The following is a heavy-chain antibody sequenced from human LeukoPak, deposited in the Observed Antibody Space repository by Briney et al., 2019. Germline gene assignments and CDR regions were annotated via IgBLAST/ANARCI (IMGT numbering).Heavy chain of an antibody. D-gene: IGHD6-13*01. J-gene: IGHJ4*02. CDR1: GGSISSSSYY. CDR3: ARHEMSAAAGLYFDY. CDR2: IYYSGST. V-gene: IGHV4-39*01. Sequence: PETLSLTCTVSGGSISSSSYYWGWIRQPPGKGLEWIGSIYYSGSTYYNPSLKSRVTISVDTSKNQFSLKLSSVTAADTAVYYCARHEMSAAAGLYFDYWGQGTLVTVSS.